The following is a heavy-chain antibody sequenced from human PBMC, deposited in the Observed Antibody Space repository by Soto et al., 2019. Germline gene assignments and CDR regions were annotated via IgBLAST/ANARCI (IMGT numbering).Heavy chain of an antibody. D-gene: IGHD3-3*01. CDR2: INAGNGNT. J-gene: IGHJ3*02. Sequence: QVQLVQSGAEVKKPGASVKGSCKASGYTFTSYAMHWVRQAPGQRLEWMGWINAGNGNTKYSQKFQGRVTITRDTSASTAYMELSSLRSEDTAVYYCARTSITIFGVVSGAFDIWGQGTMVTVSS. V-gene: IGHV1-3*01. CDR1: GYTFTSYA. CDR3: ARTSITIFGVVSGAFDI.